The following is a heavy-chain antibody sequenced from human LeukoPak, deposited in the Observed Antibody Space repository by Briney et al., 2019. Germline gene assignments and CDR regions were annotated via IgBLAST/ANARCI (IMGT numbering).Heavy chain of an antibody. D-gene: IGHD6-13*01. CDR1: GFTVSDNF. CDR2: VYAAGST. V-gene: IGHV3-66*04. Sequence: GRSLRLSCAASGFTVSDNFMSWVRQAPGKGLEWVSVVYAAGSTHYADSVKGRFTISRDNSKNTLYLQMNNLRADDTAVYYCAGQSSSSWRSFDYWGQGTRVTVSS. J-gene: IGHJ4*02. CDR3: AGQSSSSWRSFDY.